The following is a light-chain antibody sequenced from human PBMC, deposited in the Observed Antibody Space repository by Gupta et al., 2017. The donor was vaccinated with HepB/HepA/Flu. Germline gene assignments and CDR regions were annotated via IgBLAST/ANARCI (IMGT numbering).Light chain of an antibody. V-gene: IGLV2-14*03. J-gene: IGLJ2*01. Sequence: QSALTQPASVSGSPAQSITISCTGTSSDVGGYNYVSWYQQHPGRAPKLIIYDVSNRPSGVSNRFSGSKSGNTASLTISGLQAEDEADYYCSSYTSSSTVIFGGGTKLTVL. CDR2: DVS. CDR1: SSDVGGYNY. CDR3: SSYTSSSTVI.